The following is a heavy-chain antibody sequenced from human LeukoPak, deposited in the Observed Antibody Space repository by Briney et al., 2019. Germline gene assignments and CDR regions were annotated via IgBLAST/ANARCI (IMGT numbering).Heavy chain of an antibody. Sequence: GGSLRLSCAASGFTFSSYGMSWVRQVPGKGLEWVSSISSSSSYIYYADSVKGRFTISRDNAKNSLYLQMNSLRAEDTAVYYCAREAVEMATNPIDHWGQGTLVTVSS. V-gene: IGHV3-21*01. D-gene: IGHD5-24*01. CDR1: GFTFSSYG. J-gene: IGHJ4*02. CDR2: ISSSSSYI. CDR3: AREAVEMATNPIDH.